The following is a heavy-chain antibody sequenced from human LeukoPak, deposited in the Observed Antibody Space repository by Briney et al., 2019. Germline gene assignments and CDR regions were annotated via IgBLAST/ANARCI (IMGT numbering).Heavy chain of an antibody. CDR1: GYSFTDYY. CDR3: ARRPLAIAVAGLHNWFDP. CDR2: INPKSGDT. V-gene: IGHV1-2*02. D-gene: IGHD6-19*01. Sequence: GASVKVSCKASGYSFTDYYMHWVRQAPGQGLEWMGWINPKSGDTNYAQRFQGRVIMTRDTSISTAYMDLSRLRYDDTAIYHCARRPLAIAVAGLHNWFDPWGQGTLVTVSS. J-gene: IGHJ5*02.